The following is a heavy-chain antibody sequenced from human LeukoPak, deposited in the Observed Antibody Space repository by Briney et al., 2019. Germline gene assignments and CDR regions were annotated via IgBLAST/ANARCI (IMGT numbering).Heavy chain of an antibody. CDR2: INPYNGNT. CDR3: ARTGSPNYYYYSLEV. CDR1: GYTFTTYG. J-gene: IGHJ6*03. V-gene: IGHV1-18*01. Sequence: ASVKVSCQASGYTFTTYGMTWVRQAPGQGLEWMGYINPYNGNTNYALKLQGRVTITTDTSTNTAYMELRGLRSDDTAIYYCARTGSPNYYYYSLEVWGKGSTVTV. D-gene: IGHD1-1*01.